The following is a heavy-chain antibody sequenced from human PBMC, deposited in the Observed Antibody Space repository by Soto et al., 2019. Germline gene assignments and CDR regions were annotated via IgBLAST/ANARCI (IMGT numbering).Heavy chain of an antibody. J-gene: IGHJ2*01. V-gene: IGHV4-4*02. CDR1: GGSISSNNW. CDR3: ARGDGGNSHWYFGL. D-gene: IGHD2-21*02. CDR2: IYHSGST. Sequence: QVQLQESGPGLVKPSGTLSLTCAVSGGSISSNNWWSWVRQPPGKALEWIAEIYHSGSTNYNPSLDSRVTISVDKSKNQCSLEVKSVTAADTAVYYCARGDGGNSHWYFGLWGRGTLVTVSS.